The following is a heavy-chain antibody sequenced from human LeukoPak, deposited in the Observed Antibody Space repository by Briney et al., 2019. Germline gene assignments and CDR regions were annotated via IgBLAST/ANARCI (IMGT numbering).Heavy chain of an antibody. V-gene: IGHV4-59*08. Sequence: SETLSLTCTVSGGSINTDYGNWIRQPPGKGLEWIGDIHFSGNTNYNPSLKSRVTILVDSSKNQFSLKLSSVTAADTAVYYCGRQSKVTSLDVWGNGTSVIVSS. CDR3: GRQSKVTSLDV. D-gene: IGHD2-21*02. CDR2: IHFSGNT. CDR1: GGSINTDY. J-gene: IGHJ6*04.